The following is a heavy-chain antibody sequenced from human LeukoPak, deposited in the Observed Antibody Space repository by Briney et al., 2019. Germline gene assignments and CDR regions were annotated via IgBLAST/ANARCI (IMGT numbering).Heavy chain of an antibody. D-gene: IGHD2-2*01. J-gene: IGHJ4*02. V-gene: IGHV1-2*06. CDR3: ARYCSSTSCYSDY. Sequence: ASVKVSCRASGYTFTGYYMHWVRQAPGQGLEYMGRINPISGGTVYAQKFQGRVTMTRDTSITTAYMELTRLTSDDTAVYYCARYCSSTSCYSDYWGQGTLVTVSS. CDR1: GYTFTGYY. CDR2: INPISGGT.